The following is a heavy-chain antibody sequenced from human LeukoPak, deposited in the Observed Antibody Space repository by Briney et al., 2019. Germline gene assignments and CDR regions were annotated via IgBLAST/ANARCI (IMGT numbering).Heavy chain of an antibody. D-gene: IGHD4-11*01. CDR3: AIAFSNPFDY. CDR1: GXSFSHYE. Sequence: PGGSLRLSCAAPGXSFSHYEMNWVRQAPGKGLEWVSYISSSGGTIYYAVSVKGRFTISRDNAKTSLYLQMNSLRAEDTAVYYCAIAFSNPFDYWGQGTLVTVSS. V-gene: IGHV3-48*03. CDR2: ISSSGGTI. J-gene: IGHJ4*02.